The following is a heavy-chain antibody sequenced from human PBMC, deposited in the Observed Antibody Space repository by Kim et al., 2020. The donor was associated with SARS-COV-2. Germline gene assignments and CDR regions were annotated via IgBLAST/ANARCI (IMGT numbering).Heavy chain of an antibody. CDR1: GFTFSSYW. V-gene: IGHV3-74*01. CDR2: INSDGSST. CDR3: ARPTLYGDYALEDGMDV. J-gene: IGHJ6*02. D-gene: IGHD4-17*01. Sequence: GGSLRLSCAASGFTFSSYWMHWVRQAPGKGLVWVSRINSDGSSTSYADSVKGRFTISRDNAKNTLYLQMHSPRAEDTAVYYCARPTLYGDYALEDGMDVWGQGPTVAV.